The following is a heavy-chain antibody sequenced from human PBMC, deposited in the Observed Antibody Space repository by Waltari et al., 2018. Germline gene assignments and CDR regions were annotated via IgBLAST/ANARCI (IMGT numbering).Heavy chain of an antibody. V-gene: IGHV3-30-3*01. J-gene: IGHJ4*02. Sequence: QVQLVESGGGVVQPGRSLRLSCAASGFTFSSYAMHWVRQAPGKGVGGVAVISFDGSNKYYADSVKGRFTISRDNSKNTLYLQMNSLRAEDTAVYYCARDTVDSGYVGFYFDYWGQGTLVTVSS. CDR1: GFTFSSYA. CDR2: ISFDGSNK. D-gene: IGHD5-12*01. CDR3: ARDTVDSGYVGFYFDY.